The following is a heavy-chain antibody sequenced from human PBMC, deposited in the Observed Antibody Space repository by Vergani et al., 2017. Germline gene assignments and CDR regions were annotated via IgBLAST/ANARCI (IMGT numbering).Heavy chain of an antibody. CDR2: IIPIFGTA. J-gene: IGHJ6*03. CDR1: GGTFSSYA. CDR3: ARGYCSSTSPXFSCYTYYYYYMDV. Sequence: QVQLVQSGAEVKKPGSSVKVSCKASGGTFSSYAISWVRQAPGQGLKWMGGIIPIFGTANYAQKFQGRVTITADESTSTAYMELSSLRTEDTAVYYCARGYCSSTSPXFSCYTYYYYYMDVWGKGTTVTVSS. D-gene: IGHD2-2*01. V-gene: IGHV1-69*01.